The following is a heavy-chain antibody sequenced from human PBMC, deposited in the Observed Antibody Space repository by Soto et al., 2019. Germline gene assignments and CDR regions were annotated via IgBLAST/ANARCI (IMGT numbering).Heavy chain of an antibody. CDR2: ISYDGSNK. Sequence: QVQLVESGGGVVQPGRSLRLSCAASGFTFSSYGMHWVRQAPGKGLEWVAVISYDGSNKYYADSVKGRFTISRDNSKNTLYLQMNSLRAEDTAVYYCAKLLGFGELVDAYGMDVW. V-gene: IGHV3-30*18. CDR1: GFTFSSYG. J-gene: IGHJ6*01. CDR3: AKLLGFGELVDAYGMDV. D-gene: IGHD3-10*01.